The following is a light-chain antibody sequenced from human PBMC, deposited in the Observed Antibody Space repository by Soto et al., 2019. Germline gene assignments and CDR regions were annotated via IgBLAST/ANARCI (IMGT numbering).Light chain of an antibody. CDR1: QSVSSS. CDR2: GAS. J-gene: IGKJ5*01. V-gene: IGKV3-15*01. Sequence: EIVLTQSPGTLSLSPGARATLSCRASQSVSSSLAWYQQKPGQAPRLLIYGASTRATGIPARFSGSGSGTEFTLTISSLQSEDFAVYYCQQYNNWPPITFGQGTRLEIK. CDR3: QQYNNWPPIT.